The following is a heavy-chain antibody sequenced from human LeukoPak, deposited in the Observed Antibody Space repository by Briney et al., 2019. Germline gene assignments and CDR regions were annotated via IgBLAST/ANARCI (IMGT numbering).Heavy chain of an antibody. D-gene: IGHD6-13*01. CDR3: ARSGRGIAAGPDC. Sequence: PGGSLRLSCAASGFTFSSYDMHWVRQATGKGLEWVSAIGTAGDTYYPGSVKGRFTISRENAKNSLYLQMNSLRAGDTAVYYYARSGRGIAAGPDCWGQGTLVTVSS. CDR1: GFTFSSYD. CDR2: IGTAGDT. V-gene: IGHV3-13*01. J-gene: IGHJ4*02.